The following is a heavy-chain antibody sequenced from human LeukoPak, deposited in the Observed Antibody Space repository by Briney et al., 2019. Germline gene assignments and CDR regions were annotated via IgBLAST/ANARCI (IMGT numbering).Heavy chain of an antibody. CDR2: MSYDGNNK. CDR1: GLTFSTYA. Sequence: GRSLRLSCAASGLTFSTYAMHWVRQAPGKGLEWVAMMSYDGNNKYYADSVKGRFTLSRDSSKNTLFLQMNRLPTEDTAVYYCARGENWFDPWGQGTLVTVSS. CDR3: ARGENWFDP. V-gene: IGHV3-30*04. J-gene: IGHJ5*02.